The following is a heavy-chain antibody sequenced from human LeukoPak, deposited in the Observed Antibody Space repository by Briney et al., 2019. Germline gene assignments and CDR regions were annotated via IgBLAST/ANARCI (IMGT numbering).Heavy chain of an antibody. D-gene: IGHD3-16*01. CDR2: IYYSGST. CDR1: GGSISSYY. CDR3: ARGLGPYYFDH. V-gene: IGHV4-59*01. J-gene: IGHJ4*02. Sequence: TETLSLTCTVSGGSISSYYWSWIRQSPGKGLEWIGYIYYSGSTNYNPSLKSRVTISADTSKNQFSLKLSSVTAADTAVYYCARGLGPYYFDHWGQGTLVTVSS.